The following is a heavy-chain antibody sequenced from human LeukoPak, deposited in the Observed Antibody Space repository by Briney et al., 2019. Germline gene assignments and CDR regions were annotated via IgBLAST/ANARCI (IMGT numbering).Heavy chain of an antibody. CDR1: GVSVSSYY. Sequence: PSETLSLTCTVSGVSVSSYYWSWIRQPPGKGLEWIGYIYYSGSTNYNPSLKSRVTISVDTSKNQFSLKLSSVTAADTAVYYCARHSTASGYLNYFDYWGQGTLVTVSS. V-gene: IGHV4-59*08. J-gene: IGHJ4*02. CDR3: ARHSTASGYLNYFDY. D-gene: IGHD1-1*01. CDR2: IYYSGST.